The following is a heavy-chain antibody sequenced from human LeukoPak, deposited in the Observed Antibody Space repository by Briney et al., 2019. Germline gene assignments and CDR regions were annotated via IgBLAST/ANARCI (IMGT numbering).Heavy chain of an antibody. V-gene: IGHV1-69*04. Sequence: ASVKVSCKASGGTFSSYAISRVRRAPGQGLEWMGRIIPILGIANYAQKFQGRVTITADKSTSTAYMELSSLRSEDTAVYYCAREYDYGGNSGGDYWGQGTLVTVSS. CDR1: GGTFSSYA. D-gene: IGHD4-23*01. J-gene: IGHJ4*02. CDR3: AREYDYGGNSGGDY. CDR2: IIPILGIA.